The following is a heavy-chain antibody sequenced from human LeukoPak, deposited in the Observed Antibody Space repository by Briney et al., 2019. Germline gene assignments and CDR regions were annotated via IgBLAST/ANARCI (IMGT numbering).Heavy chain of an antibody. Sequence: ASVKVSCKASGYTFTGYYMHWVRQAPGQGLEWMGWINPNSGGTNYAQKFQGRVTMTRDTSISTAYMELSRLRSDDTAVYYCARAAMVRGVTYDPTIDYWGQGTLVTVSS. V-gene: IGHV1-2*02. J-gene: IGHJ4*02. CDR2: INPNSGGT. D-gene: IGHD3-10*01. CDR3: ARAAMVRGVTYDPTIDY. CDR1: GYTFTGYY.